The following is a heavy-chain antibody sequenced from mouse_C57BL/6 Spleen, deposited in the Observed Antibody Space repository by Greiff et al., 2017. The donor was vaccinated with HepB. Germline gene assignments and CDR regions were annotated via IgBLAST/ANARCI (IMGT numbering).Heavy chain of an antibody. V-gene: IGHV3-6*01. Sequence: EVKLQESGPGLVKPSQSLSLTCSVTGYSITSGYYWNWIRQFPGNKLEWMGYISYDGSNNYNPSLKNRISITRDTSKNQFFLKLNSVTTEDTATYYCARHYYSTPFAYWGQGTLVTVSA. D-gene: IGHD2-5*01. CDR3: ARHYYSTPFAY. CDR2: ISYDGSN. J-gene: IGHJ3*01. CDR1: GYSITSGYY.